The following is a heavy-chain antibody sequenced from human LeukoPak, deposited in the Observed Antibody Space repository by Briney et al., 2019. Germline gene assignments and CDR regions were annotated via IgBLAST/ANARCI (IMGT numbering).Heavy chain of an antibody. J-gene: IGHJ4*02. CDR2: INHSGST. V-gene: IGHV4-34*01. D-gene: IGHD1-1*01. CDR3: ASNDPRDKFYFDW. Sequence: SETLSLTCAVYGGSFSGFYWSWIRQPPGKGLEWIGEINHSGSTNYNPSLKSRVTISVDTSKNQFSLKLSSVTAADTAVYYCASNDPRDKFYFDWWGQGTLVTVAS. CDR1: GGSFSGFY.